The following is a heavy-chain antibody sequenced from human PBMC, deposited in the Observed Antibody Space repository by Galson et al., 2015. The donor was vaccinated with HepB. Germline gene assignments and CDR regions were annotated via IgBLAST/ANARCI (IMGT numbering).Heavy chain of an antibody. CDR2: ISYDGSNK. CDR3: ARDLGSSGFDAFDI. CDR1: GFTFSSYA. J-gene: IGHJ3*02. D-gene: IGHD6-19*01. V-gene: IGHV3-30*04. Sequence: PLRLSCAASGFTFSSYAMHWVRQAPGKGLEWVAVISYDGSNKYYADSVKGRFTISRDNSKNTLYLQMNSLRAEDTAVYYCARDLGSSGFDAFDIWGQGTMVTVSS.